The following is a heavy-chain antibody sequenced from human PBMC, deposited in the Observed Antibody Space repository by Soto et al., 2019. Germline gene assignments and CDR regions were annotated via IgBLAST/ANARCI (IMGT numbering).Heavy chain of an antibody. D-gene: IGHD3-10*01. Sequence: EVQLVESGGGLVQPGGSLRLSCAASGFTFSFYWMSWVRQAPGKGLEWVANIKEDGSEKYYVDSVKGRFTLSRDNAKNSLYLQMNSLRAEDTAVYYCARGRMVRGVTFYYYYYMDVWGKGTTVTVS. CDR2: IKEDGSEK. CDR1: GFTFSFYW. J-gene: IGHJ6*03. CDR3: ARGRMVRGVTFYYYYYMDV. V-gene: IGHV3-7*01.